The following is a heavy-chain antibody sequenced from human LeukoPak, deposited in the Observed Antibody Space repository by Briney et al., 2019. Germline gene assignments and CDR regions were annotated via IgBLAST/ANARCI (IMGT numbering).Heavy chain of an antibody. CDR3: AKDRATVVTHDAFDI. CDR1: GFTFSSYG. CDR2: ISFDGTNK. Sequence: PGRSLRLSCAASGFTFSSYGMHWVRHAPGKGLEWVALISFDGTNKYYADSVKGRFTISRDNSKNTLYLQMNSLRAEDTAVYYCAKDRATVVTHDAFDIWGQGTMVTVSS. V-gene: IGHV3-30*18. D-gene: IGHD4-23*01. J-gene: IGHJ3*02.